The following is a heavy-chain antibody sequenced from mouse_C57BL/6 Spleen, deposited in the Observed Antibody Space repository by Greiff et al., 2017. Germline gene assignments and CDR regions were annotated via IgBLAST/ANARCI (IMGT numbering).Heavy chain of an antibody. J-gene: IGHJ1*03. CDR2: ISSGSSTI. V-gene: IGHV5-17*01. Sequence: EVQLVESGGGLVKPGGSLKLSCAASGFTFSDYGMHWVRQAPEKGLEWVAYISSGSSTIYYADTVKGRFTISRDNAKNTLFLQMTSLRSEDTAMYYCARHGSSPYWYFDVWGTGTTGTVSS. CDR1: GFTFSDYG. CDR3: ARHGSSPYWYFDV. D-gene: IGHD1-1*01.